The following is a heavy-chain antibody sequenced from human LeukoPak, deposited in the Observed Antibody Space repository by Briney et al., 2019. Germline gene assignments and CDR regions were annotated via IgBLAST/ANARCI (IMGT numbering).Heavy chain of an antibody. J-gene: IGHJ4*02. CDR3: AKDFRIGYSAHFDY. Sequence: GGSLRLSCAASGVTFSSSAMSWVRQAPGKGLEWVSGMSGSGGSTYYADSVKGRFTISRDNSKNTLYLQMDSLRGEDTAVYYCAKDFRIGYSAHFDYWGQGALVTVSS. CDR1: GVTFSSSA. CDR2: MSGSGGST. D-gene: IGHD2-21*01. V-gene: IGHV3-23*01.